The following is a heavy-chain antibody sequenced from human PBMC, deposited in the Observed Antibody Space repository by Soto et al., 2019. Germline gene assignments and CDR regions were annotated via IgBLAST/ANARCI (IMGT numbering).Heavy chain of an antibody. D-gene: IGHD5-12*01. CDR3: VHKILGYAAHPDAMDF. V-gene: IGHV3-21*01. CDR1: RFTFISYS. Sequence: GGSVRLSCAASRFTFISYSMNWVRQAPGKGLEWVSSISSSSYIYYADSVKGRFTISRDNAKNSLYLQMNSLRPEDTCVYYCVHKILGYAAHPDAMDFSGKGTTVT. CDR2: ISSSSYI. J-gene: IGHJ6*04.